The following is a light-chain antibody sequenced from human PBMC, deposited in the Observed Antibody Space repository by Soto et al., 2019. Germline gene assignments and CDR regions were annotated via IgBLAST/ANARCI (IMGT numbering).Light chain of an antibody. J-gene: IGKJ5*01. CDR2: DIS. Sequence: ELVMTQSPATLSVSPGERATLSCRASQTGSRNLAWYQQRPGQAPRLLIYDISNRATGVPARFSGSGSETESTLTIRSLQSEDFAVYFCKQYNNWPSCGQGTRLEI. V-gene: IGKV3D-15*01. CDR1: QTGSRN. CDR3: KQYNNWPS.